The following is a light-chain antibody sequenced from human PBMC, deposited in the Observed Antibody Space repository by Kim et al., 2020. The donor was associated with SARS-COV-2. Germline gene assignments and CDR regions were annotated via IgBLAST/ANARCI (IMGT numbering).Light chain of an antibody. CDR2: GSS. CDR3: QNYNFVPWT. CDR1: QGISNS. Sequence: DIQMAQSPSSLSASVGDRINITCRASQGISNSLAWYRKKPGKVPLLLIYGSSSLRLGVPSRFRGSGSGTDITLIISSLQPEDAATYYSQNYNFVPWTFGQGTKVDIK. J-gene: IGKJ1*01. V-gene: IGKV1-27*01.